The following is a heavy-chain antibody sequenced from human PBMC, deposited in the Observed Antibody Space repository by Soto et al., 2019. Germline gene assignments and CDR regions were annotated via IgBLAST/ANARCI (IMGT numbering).Heavy chain of an antibody. CDR2: IIPIFGTA. D-gene: IGHD3-22*01. Sequence: QVQLVQSGAEVKKPGSSVKVSCKASGGTFSSYAISWVRQAPGQGLEWMGGIIPIFGTANYAQKFQGRVTIHADESTSTDYMELSSLRSEDTDVYYCARDLKRYYDSSGYGYYYYGMDVWGPGTTVTVSS. CDR1: GGTFSSYA. CDR3: ARDLKRYYDSSGYGYYYYGMDV. J-gene: IGHJ6*02. V-gene: IGHV1-69*01.